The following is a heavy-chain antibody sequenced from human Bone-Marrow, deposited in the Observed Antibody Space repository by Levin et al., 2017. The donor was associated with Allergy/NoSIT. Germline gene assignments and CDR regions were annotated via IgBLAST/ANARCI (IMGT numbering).Heavy chain of an antibody. V-gene: IGHV3-23*01. CDR3: AKDRTLGPTMVQGVISDY. D-gene: IGHD3-10*01. CDR2: ISGSGGST. J-gene: IGHJ4*02. Sequence: GGSLRLSCAASGFTFSSYAMSWVRQAPGKGLEWVSAISGSGGSTYYADSVKGRFTISRDNSKNTLYLQMNSLRAEDTAVYYCAKDRTLGPTMVQGVISDYWGQGTLVTVSS. CDR1: GFTFSSYA.